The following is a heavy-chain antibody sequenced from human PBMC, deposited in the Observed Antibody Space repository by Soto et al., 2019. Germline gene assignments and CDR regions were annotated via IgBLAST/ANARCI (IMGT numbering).Heavy chain of an antibody. CDR2: ISFSGSTI. J-gene: IGHJ6*02. CDR3: TRGAGFFYGVDV. Sequence: GSLRLSCAASGFSFSDYEMNWVLQAPWKGLEWIAHISFSGSTIYYADSVKGRFSISRDNSKNFLYLQMSGPRADDSAVYYCTRGAGFFYGVDVWGLGTTVTVSS. CDR1: GFSFSDYE. V-gene: IGHV3-48*03. D-gene: IGHD3-10*01.